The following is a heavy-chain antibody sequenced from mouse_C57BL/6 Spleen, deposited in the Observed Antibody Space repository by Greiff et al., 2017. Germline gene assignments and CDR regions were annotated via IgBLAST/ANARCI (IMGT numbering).Heavy chain of an antibody. CDR3: VREGVYYDFPYYFDY. D-gene: IGHD2-4*01. CDR2: IRSKSSNYAT. J-gene: IGHJ2*01. CDR1: GFTFNTYA. V-gene: IGHV10-3*01. Sequence: GGGLVQPKGSLKLSCAASGFTFNTYAMHWVRQAPGKGLEWVARIRSKSSNYATYYADSVKDRFTISRDDSQSMLYLQMNNLKTEDTAMYYYVREGVYYDFPYYFDYWGQGTTLTVSS.